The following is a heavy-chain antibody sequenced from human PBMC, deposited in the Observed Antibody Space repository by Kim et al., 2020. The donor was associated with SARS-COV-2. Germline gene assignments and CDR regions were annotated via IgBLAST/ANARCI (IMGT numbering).Heavy chain of an antibody. Sequence: LKTRVTVSVDTSKNQFSLKLSSVTAADTAVYYCARGELAYCGGDCYSYAFDIWGQGTMVTVSS. V-gene: IGHV4-59*09. D-gene: IGHD2-21*02. CDR3: ARGELAYCGGDCYSYAFDI. J-gene: IGHJ3*02.